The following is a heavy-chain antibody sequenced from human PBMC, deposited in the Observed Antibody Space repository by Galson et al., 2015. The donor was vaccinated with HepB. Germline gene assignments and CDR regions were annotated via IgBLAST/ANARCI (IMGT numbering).Heavy chain of an antibody. CDR2: INPNSGGT. D-gene: IGHD7-27*01. Sequence: SVKVSCKASGYTFIGYHMHWVRQAPGQGLEWMEWINPNSGGTKYAQKFQGWVTMTRDTSINTAYMELSKLKSDDTAVFYCATGEYYFDYWGQGTLVTVSS. CDR3: ATGEYYFDY. V-gene: IGHV1-2*04. J-gene: IGHJ4*02. CDR1: GYTFIGYH.